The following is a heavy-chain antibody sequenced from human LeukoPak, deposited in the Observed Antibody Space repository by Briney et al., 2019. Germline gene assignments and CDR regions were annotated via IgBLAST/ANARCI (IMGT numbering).Heavy chain of an antibody. J-gene: IGHJ2*01. Sequence: SETLSLTCTVSGGSISSYYWSWIRQPPGKGLEWIGSIYYSGSTYYNPSLKSRVTITVDTSKNQFSLKLSSVTAADTAVYYCARQYYYGSGSHPAYFDLWGRGTLVTVSS. CDR2: IYYSGST. V-gene: IGHV4-59*05. CDR1: GGSISSYY. D-gene: IGHD3-10*01. CDR3: ARQYYYGSGSHPAYFDL.